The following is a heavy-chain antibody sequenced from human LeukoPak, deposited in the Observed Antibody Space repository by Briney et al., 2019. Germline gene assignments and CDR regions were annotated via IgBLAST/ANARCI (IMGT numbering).Heavy chain of an antibody. CDR3: VTGGSGSFYNPFDY. Sequence: GESLKVSCKGSGYSFTTYWIGWVRQMPGKGLEWMGIIYPGDSDTRYSPSFQGQVTISADKFITTAYLQWSSLKASDTALYYCVTGGSGSFYNPFDYWGQGTLVTVSS. V-gene: IGHV5-51*03. J-gene: IGHJ4*02. CDR2: IYPGDSDT. D-gene: IGHD3-10*01. CDR1: GYSFTTYW.